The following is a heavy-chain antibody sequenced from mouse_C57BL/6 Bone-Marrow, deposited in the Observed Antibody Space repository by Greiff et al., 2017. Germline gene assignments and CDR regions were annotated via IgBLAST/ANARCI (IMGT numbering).Heavy chain of an antibody. CDR1: GYAFTNYL. D-gene: IGHD2-2*01. V-gene: IGHV1-54*01. J-gene: IGHJ2*01. CDR2: INPGSGGT. Sequence: QVQLKESGAELVRPGTSVKVSCKASGYAFTNYLIEWVKQRPGQGLEWIGVINPGSGGTNYNEKFKGKATLTADKSSSTAYMQLSSLTSEDSAVYFCARRRGIYYGYDGGDYWGQGTTLTVSS. CDR3: ARRRGIYYGYDGGDY.